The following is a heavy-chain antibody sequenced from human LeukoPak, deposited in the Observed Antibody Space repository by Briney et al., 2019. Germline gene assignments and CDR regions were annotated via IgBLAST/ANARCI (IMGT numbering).Heavy chain of an antibody. Sequence: SETLSLTCTVSGGSISTYYWSWVRQPAGKGLEWIGRIYSSGSTNYNPSLKSRVTMSVDTSKNQFSLKLSSVTAADTAVYYCARDTPIVVAGMFDFWGQGTLVTVSS. CDR3: ARDTPIVVAGMFDF. V-gene: IGHV4-4*07. CDR2: IYSSGST. D-gene: IGHD6-19*01. CDR1: GGSISTYY. J-gene: IGHJ4*02.